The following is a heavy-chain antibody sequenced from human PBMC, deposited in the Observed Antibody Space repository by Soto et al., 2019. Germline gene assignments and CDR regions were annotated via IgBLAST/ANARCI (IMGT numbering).Heavy chain of an antibody. CDR2: VYWNDDK. J-gene: IGHJ4*02. V-gene: IGHV2-5*01. D-gene: IGHD3-10*01. CDR3: ASLPASYGPGSYRFDD. CDR1: GFSLSTSGVG. Sequence: SGPTLVNPTQTLTLTCTFSGFSLSTSGVGVGWIRQPPGKALEWLTLVYWNDDKRYSPSLRSRLTITKDTSKNQVVLRMTDMDPVDTATYYCASLPASYGPGSYRFDDWGQGTLVTVSS.